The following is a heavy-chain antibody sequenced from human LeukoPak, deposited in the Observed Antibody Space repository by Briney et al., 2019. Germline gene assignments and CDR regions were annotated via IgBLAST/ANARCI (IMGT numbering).Heavy chain of an antibody. J-gene: IGHJ4*02. V-gene: IGHV3-9*01. CDR1: GFTFSSYA. CDR3: ANSRSSGWFDFDY. D-gene: IGHD6-19*01. Sequence: GGSLRLSCAASGFTFSSYAMHWVRHAPGKGLGWVSGISWNSGSIGYADSVKGRFTISRDNAKNSLYLQMNSLRAEDTALYYCANSRSSGWFDFDYWGQGTLVTVSS. CDR2: ISWNSGSI.